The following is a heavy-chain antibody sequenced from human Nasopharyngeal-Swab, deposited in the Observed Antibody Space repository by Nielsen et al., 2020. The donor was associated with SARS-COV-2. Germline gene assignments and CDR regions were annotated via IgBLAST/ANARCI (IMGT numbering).Heavy chain of an antibody. Sequence: WIRQPPGKGLEWVAVILYDGSKKYYADSVKGRFTISRDNSKNTLFLQMNSLGPEDTAVYYCARVATTVVPRGFYYYYYYMDVWGKGTTVTVSS. CDR2: ILYDGSKK. CDR3: ARVATTVVPRGFYYYYYYMDV. D-gene: IGHD4-23*01. J-gene: IGHJ6*03. V-gene: IGHV3-30*03.